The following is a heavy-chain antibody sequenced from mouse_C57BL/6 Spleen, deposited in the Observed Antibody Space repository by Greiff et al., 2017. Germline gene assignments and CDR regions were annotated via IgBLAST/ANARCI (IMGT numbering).Heavy chain of an antibody. D-gene: IGHD1-3*01. CDR3: ARGYSKYYYAMDY. CDR1: GYTFTSYW. V-gene: IGHV1-69*01. J-gene: IGHJ4*01. CDR2: IDPSDSYT. Sequence: QVQLQQPGAELVMPGASVKLSCKASGYTFTSYWMHWVKQRPGQGLEWIGEIDPSDSYTNYNQKFKGKSTLTVDKSSSTAYMQLSRLTSEDSAVYNCARGYSKYYYAMDYWCQGTSVTVSS.